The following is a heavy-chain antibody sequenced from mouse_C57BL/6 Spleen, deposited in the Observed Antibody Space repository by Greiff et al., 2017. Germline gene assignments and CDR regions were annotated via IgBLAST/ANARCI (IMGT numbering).Heavy chain of an antibody. CDR3: TRDPPTTYGSGAWFAY. V-gene: IGHV5-9-1*02. Sequence: EVKLEESGEGLVKPGGSLKLSCAASGFTFSSYAMSWVRQTPEKRLEWVAYISSGGDYIYYADPVKGRFTISRDNARNTLYLQMSSLKSEDTAMYYCTRDPPTTYGSGAWFAYWGQGTLVTGSA. CDR1: GFTFSSYA. CDR2: ISSGGDYI. D-gene: IGHD1-1*01. J-gene: IGHJ3*01.